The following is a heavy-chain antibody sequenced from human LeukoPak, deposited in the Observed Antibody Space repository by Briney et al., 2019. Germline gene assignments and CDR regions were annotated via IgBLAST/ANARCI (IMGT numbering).Heavy chain of an antibody. CDR1: GFIFSGHS. CDR3: AKRGDYSNNFYIDV. V-gene: IGHV3-30*02. Sequence: GGSLRLSCAASGFIFSGHSMNWVRQAPGKGLEWVAFIYNDGYNKYYADSVKGRFTISRDNSKNTVYLQMNSLSADDTAIFYCAKRGDYSNNFYIDVWGKGTTVTVFS. CDR2: IYNDGYNK. J-gene: IGHJ6*03. D-gene: IGHD4-11*01.